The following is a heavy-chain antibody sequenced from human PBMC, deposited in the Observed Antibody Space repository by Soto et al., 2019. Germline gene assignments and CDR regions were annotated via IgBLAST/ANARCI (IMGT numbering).Heavy chain of an antibody. Sequence: SETLSLTCTVSGVSISDYYWSWIRQPPGRGLEWIGYIFYSGSTIYNPSLKSRVTISVDTSKNRFSLKLFSVTAADTAVYYCARQRYSGYDWFDDWGQGTLVTVSS. J-gene: IGHJ4*02. V-gene: IGHV4-59*01. CDR2: IFYSGST. CDR1: GVSISDYY. D-gene: IGHD5-12*01. CDR3: ARQRYSGYDWFDD.